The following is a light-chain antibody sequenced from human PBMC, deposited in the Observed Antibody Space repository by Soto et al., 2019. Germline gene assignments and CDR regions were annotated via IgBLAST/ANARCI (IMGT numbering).Light chain of an antibody. CDR3: QQYNSWVT. V-gene: IGKV1-27*01. CDR2: GAS. Sequence: DIQMTQSPSSLSASVGDRVTITCRASQAINNYVAWYQQRPAQVPNPLIYGASTLQSGVPIRFSGSGSGTEFTLTISSLQSEDFAVYYCQQYNSWVTFGGGTKVDI. J-gene: IGKJ4*01. CDR1: QAINNY.